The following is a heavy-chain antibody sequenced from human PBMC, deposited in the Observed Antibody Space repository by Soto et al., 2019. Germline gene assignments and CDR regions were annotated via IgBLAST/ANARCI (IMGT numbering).Heavy chain of an antibody. Sequence: QVHLVQSGAEVKKPGASVKVSCKGSGYAFTTYGITWVRQAPGQGLEWMGWISAHNGNTNYAQKLQGRVTVTRDTSTSTAYMELRSLRSDDTAVYYCARGRYGDYWGQGAVVTASS. D-gene: IGHD1-1*01. CDR3: ARGRYGDY. J-gene: IGHJ4*02. V-gene: IGHV1-18*01. CDR1: GYAFTTYG. CDR2: ISAHNGNT.